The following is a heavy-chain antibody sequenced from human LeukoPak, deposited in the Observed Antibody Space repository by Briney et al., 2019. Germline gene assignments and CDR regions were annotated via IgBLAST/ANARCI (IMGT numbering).Heavy chain of an antibody. CDR3: ARDLPRQGFWGGYYYMDV. Sequence: RTGGSLRLSCAASGFTFSSYWMSWVRQAPGKGLEWVANIKQDGSEKYYVDSVKGRFTISRDNAKNSLYLQMNSLRAEDTAVYYCARDLPRQGFWGGYYYMDVWGKGTTVTVSS. J-gene: IGHJ6*03. D-gene: IGHD3-3*01. CDR2: IKQDGSEK. CDR1: GFTFSSYW. V-gene: IGHV3-7*01.